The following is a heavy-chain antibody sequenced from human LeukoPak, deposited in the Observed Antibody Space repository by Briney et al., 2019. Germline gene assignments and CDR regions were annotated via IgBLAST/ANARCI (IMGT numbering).Heavy chain of an antibody. V-gene: IGHV1-24*01. J-gene: IGHJ4*02. Sequence: ASVKVSCKVSGYTLTDLSMHWVRQPPGKGLEWMGGFDPEDGETIYAQKFQGRVTMTEDTSTDTAYMELSSLRSEDTAVYYCATVPRSLWFGEFDYWGQGTLVTVSS. CDR2: FDPEDGET. CDR3: ATVPRSLWFGEFDY. D-gene: IGHD3-10*01. CDR1: GYTLTDLS.